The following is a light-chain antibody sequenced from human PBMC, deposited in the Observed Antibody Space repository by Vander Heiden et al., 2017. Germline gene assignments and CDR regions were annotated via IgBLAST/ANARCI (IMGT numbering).Light chain of an antibody. J-gene: IGLJ3*02. CDR3: AAWDDSLNGWV. V-gene: IGLV1-44*01. Sequence: QSVLTPPPSASGTPAPRVPISGSGSSSSNGSSTVNRYQQLPGTAPQLLIYSNKQRPSGVPDQFSGSKSGTSASLAISGLQSEDEADYYCAAWDDSLNGWVFGGGTKLTVL. CDR1: SSSNGSST. CDR2: SNK.